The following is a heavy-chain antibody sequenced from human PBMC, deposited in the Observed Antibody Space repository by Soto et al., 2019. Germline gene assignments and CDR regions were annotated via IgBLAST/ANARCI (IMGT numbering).Heavy chain of an antibody. CDR3: ARPSSTTVTTLSYYYYGMDV. D-gene: IGHD4-17*01. CDR2: IDPSDSYT. CDR1: GYSFTSYW. J-gene: IGHJ6*02. Sequence: PGESLKISCKGSGYSFTSYWISWVRQMPGKXLEWMGRIDPSDSYTNYSPSFQGHVTISADKSISTAYLQWSSLKASDTAMYYCARPSSTTVTTLSYYYYGMDVWGQGTTVTVSS. V-gene: IGHV5-10-1*01.